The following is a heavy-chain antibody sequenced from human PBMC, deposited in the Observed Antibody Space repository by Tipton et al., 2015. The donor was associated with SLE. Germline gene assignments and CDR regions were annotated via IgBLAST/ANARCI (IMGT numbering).Heavy chain of an antibody. D-gene: IGHD3-10*01. CDR1: GFTFSSYE. J-gene: IGHJ5*02. CDR3: ARLLWFRELGWFDP. Sequence: SLRLSCAASGFTFSSYEMNWVRQAPGKGLEWVSYISSSGSTIYYAGSVKGRFTFSSDNAKNLLYLQMNSLRAEDTAVYYCARLLWFRELGWFDPWGQGTLVTVSS. CDR2: ISSSGSTI. V-gene: IGHV3-48*03.